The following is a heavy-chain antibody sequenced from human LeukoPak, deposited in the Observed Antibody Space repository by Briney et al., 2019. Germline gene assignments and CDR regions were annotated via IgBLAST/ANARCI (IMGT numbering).Heavy chain of an antibody. CDR1: GGSISGYC. V-gene: IGHV4-59*01. D-gene: IGHD3/OR15-3a*01. CDR3: GRRPAVDGPIDN. J-gene: IGHJ4*02. Sequence: PSETLSLTCTVSGGSISGYCWTWIRQPPGKGLEWIGRIYSSGTTDYSPSLRSRLTISIDTSKNQFSLRLASVTAADTAVYYCGRRPAVDGPIDNWGQGILVAVSS. CDR2: IYSSGTT.